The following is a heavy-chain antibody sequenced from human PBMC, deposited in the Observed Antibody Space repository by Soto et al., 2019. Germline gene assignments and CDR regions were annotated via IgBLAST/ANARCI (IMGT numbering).Heavy chain of an antibody. CDR1: GFTFSSYG. V-gene: IGHV3-30*18. CDR3: AKLSMVRGVDYFDY. D-gene: IGHD3-10*01. J-gene: IGHJ4*02. CDR2: ISYDGSNK. Sequence: QVQLVESGGGVVQPGRSLRLSCAASGFTFSSYGMHLVRQAPGQGLEWVVVISYDGSNKYYADSVKGRFTISRDNSKNTLYLQMNSLRAEDTAVYYCAKLSMVRGVDYFDYWGQGTLVTVSS.